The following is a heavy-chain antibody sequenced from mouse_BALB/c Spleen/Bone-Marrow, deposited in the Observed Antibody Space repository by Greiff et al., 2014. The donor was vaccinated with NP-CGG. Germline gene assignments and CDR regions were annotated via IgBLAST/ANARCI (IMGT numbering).Heavy chain of an antibody. CDR3: ARQYGNYWDYFDY. Sequence: EVQLQESGGGLVKPGGSLKLSCAASGFTFSSYGMSWVRQTPDKRLEWVATISSGGSYTYYPDSVKGRFTISRDNAKNTLYLQMSSLKSEDTAMYYCARQYGNYWDYFDYWGQGTTPTVSS. D-gene: IGHD2-10*02. V-gene: IGHV5-6*01. CDR2: ISSGGSYT. CDR1: GFTFSSYG. J-gene: IGHJ2*01.